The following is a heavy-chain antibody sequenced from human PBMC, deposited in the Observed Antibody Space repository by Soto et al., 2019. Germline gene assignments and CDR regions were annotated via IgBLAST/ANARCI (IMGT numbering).Heavy chain of an antibody. Sequence: GGSLRLSCAASGFTFSSYGMHWVRQAPGKGLEWVAVISYDGSNKYYADSVKGRFTISRDNSKNTLYLQMNSLRAEDTAVYYCAKALRGYSYGYYYYYCMDVWGQGTTVTVSS. J-gene: IGHJ6*02. CDR2: ISYDGSNK. CDR3: AKALRGYSYGYYYYYCMDV. V-gene: IGHV3-30*18. CDR1: GFTFSSYG. D-gene: IGHD5-18*01.